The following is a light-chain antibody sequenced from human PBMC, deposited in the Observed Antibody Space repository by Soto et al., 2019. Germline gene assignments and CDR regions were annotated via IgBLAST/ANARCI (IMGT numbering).Light chain of an antibody. V-gene: IGKV1-5*01. Sequence: DIPMTQSPSTLSASVGDRVTITCRASQSIRTWLAWYQQGPRKAPRLLIYEASTLQRGVPSRFSGSGSGTEFTLTITSLQPEDVATYYCQQYSGESTFGQGTKVEIK. J-gene: IGKJ1*01. CDR2: EAS. CDR1: QSIRTW. CDR3: QQYSGEST.